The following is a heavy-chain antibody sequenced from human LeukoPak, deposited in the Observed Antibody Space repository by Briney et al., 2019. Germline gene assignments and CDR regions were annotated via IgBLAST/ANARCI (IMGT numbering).Heavy chain of an antibody. CDR3: ATLPITMIVGANWFDP. CDR1: GYTLTELS. J-gene: IGHJ5*02. D-gene: IGHD3-22*01. V-gene: IGHV1-24*01. Sequence: ASVKVSCKVSGYTLTELSMHWVRQAPGKGLEWMGGFDPEDGETIYAQKFQGRVTMTEDTSTDTAYMELSSLRSEDTAVYYCATLPITMIVGANWFDPWGLGTLVTVSS. CDR2: FDPEDGET.